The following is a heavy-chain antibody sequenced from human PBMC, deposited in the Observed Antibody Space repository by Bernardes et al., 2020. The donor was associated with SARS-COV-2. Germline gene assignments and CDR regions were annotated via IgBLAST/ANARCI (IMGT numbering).Heavy chain of an antibody. J-gene: IGHJ4*02. CDR2: IYYSGST. CDR3: ATITNDYFDY. V-gene: IGHV4-61*01. CDR1: GGSVSSGTYY. Sequence: SETLSLTCTVSGGSVSSGTYYWTWIRQPPGKGLEWIGYIYYSGSTNYSPSLKSRVTISVDTSKNQFSLKLTSLTAADTAVYFCATITNDYFDYWGQGTLVAISS.